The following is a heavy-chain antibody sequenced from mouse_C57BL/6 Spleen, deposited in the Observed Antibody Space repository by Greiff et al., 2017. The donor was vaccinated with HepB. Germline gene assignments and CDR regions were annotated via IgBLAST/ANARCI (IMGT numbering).Heavy chain of an antibody. CDR1: GYTFTSYW. J-gene: IGHJ4*01. V-gene: IGHV1-53*01. CDR3: ARGGLRDYAMDY. Sequence: QVQLQQPGTELVKPGASVKLSCKASGYTFTSYWMHWVKQRPGQGLEWIGNINPSNGGTNYNEKFKSKATLTVDKSSSTAYMQLSSLTAEDSAVYYCARGGLRDYAMDYWGQGTSVTVSS. D-gene: IGHD2-2*01. CDR2: INPSNGGT.